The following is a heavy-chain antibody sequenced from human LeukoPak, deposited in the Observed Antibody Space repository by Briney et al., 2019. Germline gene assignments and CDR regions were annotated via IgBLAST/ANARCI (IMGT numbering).Heavy chain of an antibody. CDR3: VKDRGPIAVALFDY. J-gene: IGHJ4*02. V-gene: IGHV3-64D*06. CDR2: ISSNGGST. D-gene: IGHD6-19*01. CDR1: GFTFSSYA. Sequence: GGSLRLSCAASGFTFSSYAMSWVRQAPGKGLEYVSAISSNGGSTYYADSVKGRFTISRDNSKNTLYLQMSSLRAEDTAVYYCVKDRGPIAVALFDYWGQGTLVTVSS.